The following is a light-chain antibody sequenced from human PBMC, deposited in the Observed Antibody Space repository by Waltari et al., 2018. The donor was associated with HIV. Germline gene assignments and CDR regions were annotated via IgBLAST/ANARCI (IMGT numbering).Light chain of an antibody. CDR1: SSDVATYKL. CDR3: SSYSTNTNNSPWV. Sequence: QSALTQPASVSGSPGQSITISCTRTSSDVATYKLVSWYQQHPGKAPKLMIYEVSKRPSVVSDRCAGSKSGDTASLTSSGLRAEDEADYFCSSYSTNTNNSPWVFGGGTKVTVL. V-gene: IGLV2-14*02. CDR2: EVS. J-gene: IGLJ3*02.